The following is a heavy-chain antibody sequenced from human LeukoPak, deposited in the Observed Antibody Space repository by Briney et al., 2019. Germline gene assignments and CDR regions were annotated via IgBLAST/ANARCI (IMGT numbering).Heavy chain of an antibody. Sequence: SETVSLTCSVSGDSVSRSDSYWDWIRQPPGTGLEWIGTIYYSGRTYYSPSLKSRVTMSVDPSNNQFSLNLRSVTAADTALYYCARRRYYDGSGYLEWGQGTLLSVSS. D-gene: IGHD3-22*01. V-gene: IGHV4-39*01. CDR3: ARRRYYDGSGYLE. J-gene: IGHJ1*01. CDR2: IYYSGRT. CDR1: GDSVSRSDSY.